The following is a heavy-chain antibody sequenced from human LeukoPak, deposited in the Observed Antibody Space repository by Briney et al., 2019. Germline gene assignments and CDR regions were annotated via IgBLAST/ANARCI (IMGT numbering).Heavy chain of an antibody. J-gene: IGHJ4*02. CDR2: ISIEGLT. CDR1: GVTVNSYF. Sequence: GGSLRLSCAASGVTVNSYFMGWVRQAPGKGLEWVSLISIEGLTHYADSVKGRFTISRDTSKNTLYLQMKSLRAEDTAFYYCSRGRGGDWGQGALVTVSS. D-gene: IGHD2-15*01. V-gene: IGHV3-53*01. CDR3: SRGRGGD.